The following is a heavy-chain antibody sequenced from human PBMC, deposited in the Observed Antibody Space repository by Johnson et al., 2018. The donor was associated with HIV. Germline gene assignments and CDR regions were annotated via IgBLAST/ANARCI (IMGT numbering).Heavy chain of an antibody. J-gene: IGHJ3*02. CDR1: GFTFSSYA. Sequence: QVQLVESGGGVVQPGRSLRLSCAASGFTFSSYAMHWVRQAPGKGLEWVAVISYDGSNKYYADSVKGRFTISRDNSKNTLYLQMNSLRAEDTAVYYCARTQVVYAHFDIWGQGTMGTVSS. D-gene: IGHD2-8*02. V-gene: IGHV3-30-3*01. CDR2: ISYDGSNK. CDR3: ARTQVVYAHFDI.